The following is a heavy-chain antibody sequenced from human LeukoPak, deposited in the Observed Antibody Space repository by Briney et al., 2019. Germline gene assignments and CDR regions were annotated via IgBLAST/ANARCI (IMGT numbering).Heavy chain of an antibody. D-gene: IGHD1-26*01. CDR3: ARQAGSFTTFDF. CDR1: SGSIGTYY. Sequence: SETLTVTCTVSSGSIGTYYWAWIRQTPGKGLEWIGYISYSGSTKRNPSLTRRITISLDTSKNQFSLELRSMTAADTAMYYCARQAGSFTTFDFWGQGTVVTVSS. V-gene: IGHV4-59*08. J-gene: IGHJ4*02. CDR2: ISYSGST.